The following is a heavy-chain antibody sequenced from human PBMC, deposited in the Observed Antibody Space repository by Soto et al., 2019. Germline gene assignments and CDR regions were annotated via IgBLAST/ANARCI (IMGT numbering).Heavy chain of an antibody. CDR1: GGSISSGGYS. CDR2: IYHSGST. Sequence: PSETLSLTCAFSGGSISSGGYSWSWLRQPPGKGLEWIGYIYHSGSTYYNPSLKSRVTISVDTSKNQFSLKLSSVTAADTAGYYCARFAPSPAGYGGGDWGFDYWGQGTLVP. CDR3: ARFAPSPAGYGGGDWGFDY. J-gene: IGHJ4*02. V-gene: IGHV4-30-2*02. D-gene: IGHD2-21*02.